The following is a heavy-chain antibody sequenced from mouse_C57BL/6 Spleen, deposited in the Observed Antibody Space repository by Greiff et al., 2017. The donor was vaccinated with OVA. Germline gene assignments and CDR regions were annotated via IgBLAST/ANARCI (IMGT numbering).Heavy chain of an antibody. CDR3: ARHYYGSSYDWYFDV. J-gene: IGHJ1*03. D-gene: IGHD1-1*01. CDR2: IDPNSGGT. CDR1: GYTFTSYW. V-gene: IGHV1-72*01. Sequence: QVQLKQPGAELVKPGASVKLSCKASGYTFTSYWMHWVKQRPGRGLEWIGRIDPNSGGTKYNEKFKSKATLTVDKPSSTAYMQLSSLTSEDSAVYYCARHYYGSSYDWYFDVWGTGTTVTVSS.